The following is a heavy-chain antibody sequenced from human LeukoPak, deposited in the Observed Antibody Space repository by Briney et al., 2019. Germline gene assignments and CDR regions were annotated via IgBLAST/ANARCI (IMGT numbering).Heavy chain of an antibody. J-gene: IGHJ4*02. V-gene: IGHV3-23*01. CDR3: AKDRLYFGDDFGDY. D-gene: IGHD2-21*02. Sequence: GGSLRLSCAASGFTFSSSGMHWVRQAPGKGLEWVSVISSGSDHTYYADSVKGRFAIFRDNSKNTLYLQMNSLRIEDTAIYYCAKDRLYFGDDFGDYWGQGTLATVSS. CDR1: GFTFSSSG. CDR2: ISSGSDHT.